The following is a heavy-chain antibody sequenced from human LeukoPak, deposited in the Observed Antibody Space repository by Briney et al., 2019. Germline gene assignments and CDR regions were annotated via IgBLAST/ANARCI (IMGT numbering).Heavy chain of an antibody. CDR3: ARDGLDCSSTSCYGDY. D-gene: IGHD2-2*01. V-gene: IGHV3-64*01. CDR2: ISSNGGST. CDR1: GFTFSSYA. Sequence: GGSLRLSCAASGFTFSSYAMHWVRQAPGKGLGYVSAISSNGGSTYYANSVKGRFTISRDNSKNTLYLQMGSLRAEDMAVYYCARDGLDCSSTSCYGDYWGQGTLVTVSS. J-gene: IGHJ4*02.